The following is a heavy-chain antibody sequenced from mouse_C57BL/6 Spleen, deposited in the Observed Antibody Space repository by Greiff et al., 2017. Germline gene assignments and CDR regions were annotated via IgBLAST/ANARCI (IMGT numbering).Heavy chain of an antibody. CDR1: GYTFTSYW. J-gene: IGHJ4*01. V-gene: IGHV1-53*01. CDR3: ARWASMYYAMDY. Sequence: QLQQPGTELVKPGASVKLSCKASGYTFTSYWMHWVKQRPGQGLEWIGNINPSNGGTNYNEKFKSKATLTVDKSSSTAYMQLSSLTAEDSAVYYCARWASMYYAMDYWGQGTSVTVSS. CDR2: INPSNGGT.